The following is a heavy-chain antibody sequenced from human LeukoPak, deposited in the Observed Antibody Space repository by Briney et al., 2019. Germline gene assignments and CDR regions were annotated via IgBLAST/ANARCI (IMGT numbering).Heavy chain of an antibody. CDR3: AKQGLAGAGYYFDY. J-gene: IGHJ4*02. Sequence: PGRSLRLSCEASGFTFSSYGMHWVRQAPGKGLEWVAVISYDGSNKYYADSVKGRFTISRDNSKNTLYLQMNSLRAEDTAVYYCAKQGLAGAGYYFDYWGQGTLVTVSS. D-gene: IGHD6-19*01. V-gene: IGHV3-30*18. CDR2: ISYDGSNK. CDR1: GFTFSSYG.